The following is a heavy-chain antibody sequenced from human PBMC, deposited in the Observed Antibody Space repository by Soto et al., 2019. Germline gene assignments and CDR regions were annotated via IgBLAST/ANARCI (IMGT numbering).Heavy chain of an antibody. CDR3: ARPKGTYSSGYYYFDF. D-gene: IGHD6-19*01. CDR1: GGTFSTYA. J-gene: IGHJ4*02. CDR2: LIPLFGTA. V-gene: IGHV1-69*01. Sequence: QVQLEQSGGEVKQPGSSVRVSCKTSGGTFSTYAINWVRQAPGQGLEWMGALIPLFGTADYSQKFQGRVTITADESTSTAYMELSSLRFADTAVYFCARPKGTYSSGYYYFDFWGQGTLVTVSS.